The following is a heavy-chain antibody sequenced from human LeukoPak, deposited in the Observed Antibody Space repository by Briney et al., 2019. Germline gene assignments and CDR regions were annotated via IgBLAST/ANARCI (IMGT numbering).Heavy chain of an antibody. J-gene: IGHJ3*02. CDR3: ARAISGWELLPDAFDI. V-gene: IGHV1-69*13. D-gene: IGHD1-26*01. CDR1: GGTFSSYA. CDR2: IIPIFGTA. Sequence: ASVKVSCKASGGTFSSYAIGWVRQAPGQGLEWMGGIIPIFGTANYAQKFQGRVTITADESTSTAYMELSSLRSEDTAVYYCARAISGWELLPDAFDIWGQGTMVTVSS.